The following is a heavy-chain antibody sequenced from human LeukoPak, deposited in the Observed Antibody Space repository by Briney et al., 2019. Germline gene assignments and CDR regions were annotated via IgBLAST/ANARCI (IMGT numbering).Heavy chain of an antibody. D-gene: IGHD3-10*01. V-gene: IGHV3-30*18. CDR2: IAYDDSNK. Sequence: GTSLRLSCAASGFIFSNYGMHWVRQAPGKAPEWVAVIAYDDSNKYYAVSVKGRFTISRDNSKNTLHLQMDRLRPDDTGLYYCAKDREGLYGSGSYGYFGSWGQGTPVTVSS. J-gene: IGHJ4*02. CDR3: AKDREGLYGSGSYGYFGS. CDR1: GFIFSNYG.